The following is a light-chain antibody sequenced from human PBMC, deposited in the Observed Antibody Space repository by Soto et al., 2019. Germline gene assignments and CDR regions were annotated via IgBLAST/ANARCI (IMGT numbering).Light chain of an antibody. V-gene: IGKV1-9*01. CDR3: QQLNGYQLA. Sequence: DIQLPQSPSFLSASVGDTVTITCRASQGMSTYFAWYQQNPGKVPKLLIRSASTLQSGVPPRFGGGGSGTEFTLTISTLQLDDSGIYYWQQLNGYQLAFGGGTNVEIK. CDR1: QGMSTY. CDR2: SAS. J-gene: IGKJ4*02.